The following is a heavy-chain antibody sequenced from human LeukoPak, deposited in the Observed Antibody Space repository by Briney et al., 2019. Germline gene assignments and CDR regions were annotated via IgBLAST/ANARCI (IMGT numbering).Heavy chain of an antibody. D-gene: IGHD4-23*01. CDR1: GFTFSSYA. CDR2: ISYDGTNE. CDR3: ARDPGTVVTPGAFDI. Sequence: GRSLRLSCAASGFTFSSYAIHWVRQAPGKGLEWVAFISYDGTNEYYGDSVKGRFTNSRDNSNNTLYLQMNSLRADDTAVYYCARDPGTVVTPGAFDIWGQGTMVTVSS. V-gene: IGHV3-30-3*01. J-gene: IGHJ3*02.